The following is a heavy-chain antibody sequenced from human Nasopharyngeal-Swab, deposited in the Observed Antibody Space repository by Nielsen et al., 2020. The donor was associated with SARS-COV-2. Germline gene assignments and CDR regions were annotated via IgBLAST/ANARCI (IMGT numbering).Heavy chain of an antibody. D-gene: IGHD6-13*01. CDR3: ARGVRVAAADYFDY. CDR2: ISYDGSNK. V-gene: IGHV3-30-3*01. Sequence: LEWVAVISYDGSNKYYADSVKGRFTISRDNSKNTLYLQMNSLRAEDTAVYHCARGVRVAAADYFDYWGQGTLVTVSS. J-gene: IGHJ4*02.